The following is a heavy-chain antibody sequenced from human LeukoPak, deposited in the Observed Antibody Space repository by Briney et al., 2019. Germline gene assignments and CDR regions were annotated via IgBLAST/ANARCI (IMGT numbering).Heavy chain of an antibody. CDR2: IFPDDSDT. V-gene: IGHV5-51*01. CDR1: GYNFNKYW. Sequence: GESLKISCQGSGYNFNKYWIGWVRQMPGKGPEWMGIIFPDDSDTRYSPSFQGQVTISADNSINTAYLQWSSLKASDTAMYYCARQSVGATPFDYWGQGTLVTVSS. J-gene: IGHJ4*02. CDR3: ARQSVGATPFDY. D-gene: IGHD1-26*01.